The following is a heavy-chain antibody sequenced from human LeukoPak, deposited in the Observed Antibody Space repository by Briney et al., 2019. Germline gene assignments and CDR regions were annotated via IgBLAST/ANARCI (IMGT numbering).Heavy chain of an antibody. J-gene: IGHJ4*02. Sequence: GGSLRLSCAASGFTFDDYAMHWVRHAPGKGLEWVSLISWDGGSTYYADSVKGRFTISRDNSKNSLYLQMNSLRAEDTALYYCAKGALWFGEAVEYWGQGTLVTVSS. CDR3: AKGALWFGEAVEY. D-gene: IGHD3-10*01. V-gene: IGHV3-43D*04. CDR2: ISWDGGST. CDR1: GFTFDDYA.